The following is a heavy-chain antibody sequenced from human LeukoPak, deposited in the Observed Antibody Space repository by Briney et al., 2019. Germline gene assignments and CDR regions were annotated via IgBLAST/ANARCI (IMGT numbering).Heavy chain of an antibody. CDR3: ASCGPGYNWLIT. J-gene: IGHJ4*02. CDR2: IHPVTGDT. CDR1: FTGYY. Sequence: GASVKVSCTFTGYYMQWVRQAPGQGLEWMGWIHPVTGDTNYAQRFQGRVTMTRDTSSRTTYMELSRLTSGDTALYYCASCGPGYNWLITWGQGTQVTVSS. D-gene: IGHD1-1*01. V-gene: IGHV1-2*02.